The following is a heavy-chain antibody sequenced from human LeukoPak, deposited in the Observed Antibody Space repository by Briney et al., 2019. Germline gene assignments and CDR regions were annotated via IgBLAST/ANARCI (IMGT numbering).Heavy chain of an antibody. CDR3: ARDSMVRGVIPFDY. CDR2: ISSSSTI. D-gene: IGHD3-10*01. Sequence: QPGGSLRLSCAASGFTFSSYSMNWVRQAPGKGLEWVSYISSSSTIYYADSVKGRFTISRDNAKNSLYLQMNSLRAEDTAVYYCARDSMVRGVIPFDYWGRGTLVTVSS. V-gene: IGHV3-48*01. CDR1: GFTFSSYS. J-gene: IGHJ4*02.